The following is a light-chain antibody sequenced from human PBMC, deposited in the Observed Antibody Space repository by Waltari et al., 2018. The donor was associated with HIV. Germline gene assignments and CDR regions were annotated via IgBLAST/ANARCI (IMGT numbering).Light chain of an antibody. V-gene: IGLV1-51*01. J-gene: IGLJ3*02. CDR1: SSNLGNNF. Sequence: QSVLTQPPSVSAASGQKVTISCSGRSSNLGNNFVSWYQQLPGIAPKLLIYDNTKRPSGKPDRFSGAKSGTSATLAITGLQTGDEADYYCGTWDGSLNVWVFGGGTKVTV. CDR3: GTWDGSLNVWV. CDR2: DNT.